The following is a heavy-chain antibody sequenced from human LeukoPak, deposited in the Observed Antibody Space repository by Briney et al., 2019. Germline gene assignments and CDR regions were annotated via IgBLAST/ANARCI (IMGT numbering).Heavy chain of an antibody. CDR2: TNPNSGGT. D-gene: IGHD3-22*01. CDR1: GYTFTGYY. V-gene: IGHV1-2*02. J-gene: IGHJ4*02. CDR3: AREGYDSSGYSPQFDY. Sequence: ASVKVSCKASGYTFTGYYMHWVRQAPGQGLEWMGWTNPNSGGTNYAQKFQGRVTMTRDTSISTAYMELRSLRSDDTAVYYCAREGYDSSGYSPQFDYWGQGTLVTVSS.